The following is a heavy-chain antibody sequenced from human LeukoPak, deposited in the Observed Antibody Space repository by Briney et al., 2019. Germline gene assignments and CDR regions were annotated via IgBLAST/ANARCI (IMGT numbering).Heavy chain of an antibody. D-gene: IGHD2-15*01. Sequence: SETLSPTCNVSGGSVSSRNYYWAWIRQPPGRGLEWMGSIYQSGVAHYNPSRRSRVTISVDKSTNQFSLKLSSVTAADTALYYCARQGGYCTTGSCYSRANAFDMWGQGILVTVSS. CDR3: ARQGGYCTTGSCYSRANAFDM. CDR2: IYQSGVA. J-gene: IGHJ3*02. V-gene: IGHV4-39*01. CDR1: GGSVSSRNYY.